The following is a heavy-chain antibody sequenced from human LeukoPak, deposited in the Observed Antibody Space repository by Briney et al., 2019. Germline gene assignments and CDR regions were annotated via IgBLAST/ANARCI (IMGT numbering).Heavy chain of an antibody. CDR1: GYTFTSFC. CDR3: AREGPEGILTGLHAY. V-gene: IGHV1-46*01. Sequence: ASVKVSCKASGYTFTSFCMHWVRQAPGQGLEWMGIINPSGGSTSYAQKFQGRVTMTRDTSTSTVYMELSSLRSEDTAVYYCAREGPEGILTGLHAYWGQGTMVIVSS. J-gene: IGHJ4*02. D-gene: IGHD3-9*01. CDR2: INPSGGST.